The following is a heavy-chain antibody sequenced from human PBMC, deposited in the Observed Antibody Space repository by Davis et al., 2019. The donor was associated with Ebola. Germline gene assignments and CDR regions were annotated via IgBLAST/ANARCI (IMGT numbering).Heavy chain of an antibody. D-gene: IGHD7-27*01. CDR2: INHSGST. J-gene: IGHJ6*02. Sequence: MPSETLSLTCAVYGGSFSGYYWSWIRQPPGKGLEWIGEINHSGSTNYNPSLKSRVTISVDTSKNQFSLKLSSVTAADTAVYYCARLWGYGMDVWGQGTTVTVSS. V-gene: IGHV4-34*01. CDR1: GGSFSGYY. CDR3: ARLWGYGMDV.